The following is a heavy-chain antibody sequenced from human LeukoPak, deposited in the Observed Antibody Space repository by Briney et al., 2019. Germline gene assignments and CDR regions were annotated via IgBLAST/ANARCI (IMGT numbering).Heavy chain of an antibody. D-gene: IGHD3-22*01. J-gene: IGHJ4*02. Sequence: PGRSLRLSCAASGFTFSSYAMHWVRQAPGKGLEWVAVISYDGSNKYYADSVKGRFTISRDNSKNTLYLQMNSLRAEDTAVYYCAKGSSAYGHPTSPLFDFWGQGTLVTVSA. V-gene: IGHV3-30-3*01. CDR1: GFTFSSYA. CDR2: ISYDGSNK. CDR3: AKGSSAYGHPTSPLFDF.